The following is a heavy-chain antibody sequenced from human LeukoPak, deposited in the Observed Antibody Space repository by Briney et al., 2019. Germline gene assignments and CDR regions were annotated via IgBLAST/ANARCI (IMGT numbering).Heavy chain of an antibody. CDR3: AKQNSRGFDY. CDR2: MWYDGSNE. Sequence: PGRSLRLSCAASGFTFSSYGMHWVRQVPGKGLEWVAVMWYDGSNEYYADSVKGRFTISRDNSKNTLYLQMNSLRAEDTAVYYCAKQNSRGFDYWGQGTLVTVSS. J-gene: IGHJ4*02. D-gene: IGHD2/OR15-2a*01. V-gene: IGHV3-33*03. CDR1: GFTFSSYG.